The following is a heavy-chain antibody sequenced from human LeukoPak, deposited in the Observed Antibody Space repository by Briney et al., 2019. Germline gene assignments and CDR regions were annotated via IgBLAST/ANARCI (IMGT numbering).Heavy chain of an antibody. V-gene: IGHV4-34*01. J-gene: IGHJ4*02. D-gene: IGHD2-2*01. CDR1: GGAFSGYY. Sequence: SETLSLTRADYGGAFSGYYWGWVRQPPGKGVGGIGEINHSGSTNYNPSLKSRVTISVDTSKNQFSLKLSSVTAADTAVYYCARGGNQLLFDYWGQGTLVTVSS. CDR2: INHSGST. CDR3: ARGGNQLLFDY.